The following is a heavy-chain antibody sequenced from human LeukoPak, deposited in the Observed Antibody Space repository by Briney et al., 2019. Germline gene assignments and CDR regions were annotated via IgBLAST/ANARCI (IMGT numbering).Heavy chain of an antibody. CDR2: ITSSSYI. CDR3: ATFLRSDYYDSSGYSR. J-gene: IGHJ4*02. D-gene: IGHD3-22*01. V-gene: IGHV3-21*04. CDR1: GFTFSSYS. Sequence: GGSLRLSCAASGFTFSSYSMNWVRQAPGKGLEWVSSITSSSYIYYADSVKGRFTISRDNAKNSLYLQMNSLRAEDTAVYYCATFLRSDYYDSSGYSRWGQGTLVTVSS.